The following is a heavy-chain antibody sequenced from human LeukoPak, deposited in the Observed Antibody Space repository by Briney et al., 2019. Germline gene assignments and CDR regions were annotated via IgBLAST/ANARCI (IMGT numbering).Heavy chain of an antibody. CDR1: GGSISSGGYY. CDR2: IYYSGGT. D-gene: IGHD3-16*01. CDR3: ARDLWGSGNWFDP. Sequence: PSETLSLTCTVSGGSISSGGYYWSWIRQHPGKGLEWIGYIYYSGGTYYNPSLKSRVTISVDTSKNQFSLKLSSVTAADTAVYYCARDLWGSGNWFDPWGQRTLVTVSS. V-gene: IGHV4-31*03. J-gene: IGHJ5*02.